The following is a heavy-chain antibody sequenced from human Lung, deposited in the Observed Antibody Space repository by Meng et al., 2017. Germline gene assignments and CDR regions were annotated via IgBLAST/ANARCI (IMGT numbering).Heavy chain of an antibody. D-gene: IGHD1-1*01. CDR1: GFPFSDKG. V-gene: IGHV3-33*01. CDR3: TSCVGDTTYGMDV. Sequence: GESLKISCAASGFPFSDKGMHWVRQTPGKGLEWVAVIWYDGTKRSHAESVNGRFTVSRDNSRNTLYLQMNSLRAEDTAIYYCTSCVGDTTYGMDVWGQGTTVTVSS. CDR2: IWYDGTKR. J-gene: IGHJ6*02.